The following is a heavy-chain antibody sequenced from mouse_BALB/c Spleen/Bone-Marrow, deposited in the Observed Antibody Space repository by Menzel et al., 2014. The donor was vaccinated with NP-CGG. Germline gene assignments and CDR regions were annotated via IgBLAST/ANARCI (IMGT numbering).Heavy chain of an antibody. CDR2: ISDGGNYT. J-gene: IGHJ3*01. V-gene: IGHV5-4*02. D-gene: IGHD1-1*01. Sequence: EVHLVESGGGLVKPGGSLKLSCAASGFTFSDYYMYWVRQTPEKRLEWVATISDGGNYTYYPDSVKGRFTISRDNAKNNLYLQMSSLKSEDTAMYYCANYYGSTWFAYWGQGTLVTVSA. CDR1: GFTFSDYY. CDR3: ANYYGSTWFAY.